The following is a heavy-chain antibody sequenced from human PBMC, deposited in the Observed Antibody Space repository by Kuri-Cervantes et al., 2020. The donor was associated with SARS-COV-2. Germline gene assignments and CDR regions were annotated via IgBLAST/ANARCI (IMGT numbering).Heavy chain of an antibody. D-gene: IGHD6-13*01. V-gene: IGHV1-3*04. CDR2: INTVKDTT. CDR1: GYTFTSYA. Sequence: ASVKVSCKASGYTFTSYAIHWVRQAPGQSLEWMGYINTVKDTTRYSQRFQGRVTITRDTSASTAYMELSSLRSEDTAVYYCARGSSWSYFDYWGQGAPVTVSS. CDR3: ARGSSWSYFDY. J-gene: IGHJ4*02.